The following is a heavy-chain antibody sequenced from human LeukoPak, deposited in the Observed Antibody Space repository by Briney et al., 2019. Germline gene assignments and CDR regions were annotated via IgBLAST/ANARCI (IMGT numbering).Heavy chain of an antibody. D-gene: IGHD3-22*01. CDR1: VGSTSSSSYN. CDR2: IYYTGRT. J-gene: IGHJ4*02. Sequence: SETLSLTCTVSVGSTSSSSYNGGWIRHPPGKGLEWIGNIYYTGRTYYNPSLKSRVTISVDTSKNQFSLKLSSVSAADTAVYYCARLYYYDSSGPPLWGQGTLVTVSS. CDR3: ARLYYYDSSGPPL. V-gene: IGHV4-39*01.